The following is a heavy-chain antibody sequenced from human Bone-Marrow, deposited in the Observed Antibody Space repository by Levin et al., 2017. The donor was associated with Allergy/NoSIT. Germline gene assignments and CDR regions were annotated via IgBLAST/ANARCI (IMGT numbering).Heavy chain of an antibody. CDR1: GGTFSSYA. Sequence: ASVKVSCKASGGTFSSYAISWVRQAPGQGLEWMGGIIPIFGTANYAQKFQGRVTITADESTSTAYMELSSLRSEDTAVYYCARTSAYGTEGGGFDPWGQGTLVTVSS. CDR2: IIPIFGTA. V-gene: IGHV1-69*13. J-gene: IGHJ5*02. D-gene: IGHD4-17*01. CDR3: ARTSAYGTEGGGFDP.